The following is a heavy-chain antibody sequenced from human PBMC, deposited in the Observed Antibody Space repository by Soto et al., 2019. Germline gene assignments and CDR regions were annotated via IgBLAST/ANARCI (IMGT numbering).Heavy chain of an antibody. CDR3: AIDGGSGTYYVEY. V-gene: IGHV1-46*01. D-gene: IGHD3-10*01. J-gene: IGHJ4*02. Sequence: ASVKVSCKASGYTFTTYHMHWVRQAPGRGLEWMGIINPGGGSTNYAQKFQGRVTMTRDTSTTTVYMELTSLRSDDTALYYCAIDGGSGTYYVEYWGQGTLVTVSS. CDR1: GYTFTTYH. CDR2: INPGGGST.